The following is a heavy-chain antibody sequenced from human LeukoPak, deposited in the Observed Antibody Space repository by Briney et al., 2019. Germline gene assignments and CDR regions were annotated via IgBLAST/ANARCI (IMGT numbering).Heavy chain of an antibody. D-gene: IGHD3-9*01. CDR2: INWNGGST. CDR1: GFTFDDYG. CDR3: ARDLLSYDILTGSGY. Sequence: GGSLRLSCAASGFTFDDYGMSWVRQAPGKGLEWVSGINWNGGSTGYADSVKGRFTISRDNAKNSLYLQMNSLRAEDTALYHCARDLLSYDILTGSGYWGQGTLVTVSS. V-gene: IGHV3-20*01. J-gene: IGHJ4*02.